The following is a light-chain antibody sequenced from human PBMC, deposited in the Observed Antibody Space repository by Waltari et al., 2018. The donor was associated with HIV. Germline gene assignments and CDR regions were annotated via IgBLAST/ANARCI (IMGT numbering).Light chain of an antibody. CDR2: DVN. V-gene: IGLV2-8*01. J-gene: IGLJ2*01. CDR3: SAYAGSNHLVL. Sequence: QSALTQPPSASGSLGQSVTISCTGTSSDVGGYNYVSWYQKYPGEAPKLIIYDVNKRPSGVPERYSGSKTGNTASLTVSGLQCEDEAQYYCSAYAGSNHLVLFGGGTKLTVL. CDR1: SSDVGGYNY.